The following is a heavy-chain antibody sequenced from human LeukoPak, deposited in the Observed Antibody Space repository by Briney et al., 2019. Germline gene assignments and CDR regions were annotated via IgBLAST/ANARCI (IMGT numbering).Heavy chain of an antibody. D-gene: IGHD6-13*01. J-gene: IGHJ4*02. V-gene: IGHV3-53*05. CDR2: IYSGGDT. CDR1: GFTVSSNY. CDR3: ARSGYSSSWYVPHFDY. Sequence: GGSLRLSCAASGFTVSSNYMSWVRQAPGRGLEWVSVIYSGGDTYYADSVKGRFTISRDNSKNSLYPQMNSLRAEDTAVYYCARSGYSSSWYVPHFDYWGQGTLVTVSS.